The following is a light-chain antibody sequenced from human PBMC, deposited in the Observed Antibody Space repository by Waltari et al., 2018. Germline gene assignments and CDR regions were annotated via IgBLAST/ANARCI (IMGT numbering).Light chain of an antibody. J-gene: IGLJ1*01. CDR1: SSDVGGYNY. V-gene: IGLV2-14*03. Sequence: QSALTQPASVSGSPGQSITISCSGTSSDVGGYNYVSWYQHHTGKAPKLVIYDVSSRTAGCSHRYSGSRSGNTASRTISGLQGEDEADYYCSSYTSSGTSSNTRVFGTGTTVTVL. CDR3: SSYTSSGTSSNTRV. CDR2: DVS.